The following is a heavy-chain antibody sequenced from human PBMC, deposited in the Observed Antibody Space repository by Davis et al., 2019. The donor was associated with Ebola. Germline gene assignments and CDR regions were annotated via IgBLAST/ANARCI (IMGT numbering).Heavy chain of an antibody. J-gene: IGHJ6*02. Sequence: MPSETLSLTCTVSGGSISSYYWSWIRQPPGKGLEWIGEINHSGSTNYNPSLKSRVTISVDTSKNQFSLKLSSVTAADTAVYYCARHRGDYYRYYYYGMDVWGQGTTVTVSS. V-gene: IGHV4-34*01. CDR1: GGSISSYY. D-gene: IGHD3-22*01. CDR3: ARHRGDYYRYYYYGMDV. CDR2: INHSGST.